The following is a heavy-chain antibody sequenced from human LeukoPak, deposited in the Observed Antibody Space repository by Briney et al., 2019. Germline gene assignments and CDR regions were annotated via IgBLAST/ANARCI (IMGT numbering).Heavy chain of an antibody. CDR2: ISSSSSTI. CDR1: GFTFSSYS. D-gene: IGHD6-13*01. V-gene: IGHV3-48*04. J-gene: IGHJ4*02. Sequence: PGGSLRLSCAASGFTFSSYSMNWVRQAPGKGLEWVSYISSSSSTIYYADSVKGRFTISRDNAKNSLYLQMNSLRAEDTAVYYCARAGSSTGYWGQGTLVTVSS. CDR3: ARAGSSTGY.